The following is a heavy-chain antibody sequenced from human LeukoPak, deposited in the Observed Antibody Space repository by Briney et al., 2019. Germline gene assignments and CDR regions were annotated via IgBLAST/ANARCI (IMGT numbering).Heavy chain of an antibody. CDR3: ARARQQLVRGYYYYYYMDV. CDR1: GGSISSYY. Sequence: SETLSLTCTVSGGSISSYYWSWIRQPPGKGLEWIGYIYYSGSTNYNPSLKSRVTISVDTSKDQFSLKLSSVTAADTAVYYCARARQQLVRGYYYYYYMDVWGKGTTVTVSS. J-gene: IGHJ6*03. D-gene: IGHD6-13*01. CDR2: IYYSGST. V-gene: IGHV4-59*01.